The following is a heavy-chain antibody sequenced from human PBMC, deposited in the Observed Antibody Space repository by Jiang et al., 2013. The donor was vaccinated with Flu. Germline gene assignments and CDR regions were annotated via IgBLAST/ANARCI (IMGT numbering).Heavy chain of an antibody. CDR1: GGSISSYY. J-gene: IGHJ4*02. D-gene: IGHD6-6*01. V-gene: IGHV4-59*01. CDR2: IYYSGST. CDR3: ARARYSSSAFDY. Sequence: LLKPSETLSLTCTVSGGSISSYYWSWIRQPPGKGLEWIGYIYYSGSTNYNPSLKSRVTISVDTSKNQFSLKLSSVTAADTAVYYCARARYSSSAFDYWGQGTLVTVSS.